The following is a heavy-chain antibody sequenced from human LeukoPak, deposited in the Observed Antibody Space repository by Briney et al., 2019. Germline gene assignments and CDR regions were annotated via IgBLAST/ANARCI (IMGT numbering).Heavy chain of an antibody. CDR3: ARVAAIYYYYYMDV. D-gene: IGHD2-15*01. CDR1: GLTVSSNY. CDR2: IYSGGST. V-gene: IGHV3-66*02. Sequence: GGSLRLSCAASGLTVSSNYMSWDRQAPGKGLEWVSVIYSGGSTYYADSVKGRFTISRDNSKNTLYLQMNSLRGEDTAVYYCARVAAIYYYYYMDVWGKGTTVTVSS. J-gene: IGHJ6*03.